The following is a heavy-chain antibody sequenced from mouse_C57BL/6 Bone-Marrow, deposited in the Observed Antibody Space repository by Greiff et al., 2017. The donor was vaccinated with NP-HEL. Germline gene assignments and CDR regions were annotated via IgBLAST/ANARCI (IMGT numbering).Heavy chain of an antibody. J-gene: IGHJ3*01. Sequence: VQRVESGAELVKPGASVKLSCKASGYTFTEYTIHWVKQRSGQGLEWIGWFYPGSGSINDNEGCKDKATLTADKSSSTVYMELSRLTSEDSAVYFCARHEEGTVEAWFAYWGQGTLVTVSA. CDR3: ARHEEGTVEAWFAY. CDR2: FYPGSGSI. CDR1: GYTFTEYT. V-gene: IGHV1-62-2*01. D-gene: IGHD1-1*01.